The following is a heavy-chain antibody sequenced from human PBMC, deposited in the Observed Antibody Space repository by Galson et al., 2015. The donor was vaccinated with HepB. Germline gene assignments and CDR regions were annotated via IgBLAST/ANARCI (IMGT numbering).Heavy chain of an antibody. CDR2: INAGNGNT. Sequence: SVKVSCKASGYTFTSYAMHWVRQAPGQRLEWMGWINAGNGNTKYSQKFQGRVTITRDTSASTAYMELSSLRSEDTAVYYCASEGSYLFGAFDIWGQGTMVTVSS. CDR1: GYTFTSYA. V-gene: IGHV1-3*01. CDR3: ASEGSYLFGAFDI. J-gene: IGHJ3*02. D-gene: IGHD1-26*01.